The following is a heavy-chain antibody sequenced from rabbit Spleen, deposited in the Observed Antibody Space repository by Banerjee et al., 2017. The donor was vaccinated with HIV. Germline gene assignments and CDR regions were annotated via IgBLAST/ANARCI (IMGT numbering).Heavy chain of an antibody. J-gene: IGHJ4*01. V-gene: IGHV1S40*01. D-gene: IGHD5-1*01. CDR2: IYTSSGST. CDR3: ARAGEGGDGYLNL. Sequence: QSLEESGGGLVQPEGSLTLTCTASGFSFSSSYYMCWVRQAPGKGLEWIACIYTSSGSTYYASWAKGRFTISKTSSTTVTLQMASLTVADTATYFCARAGEGGDGYLNLWGPGTLVTVS. CDR1: GFSFSSSYY.